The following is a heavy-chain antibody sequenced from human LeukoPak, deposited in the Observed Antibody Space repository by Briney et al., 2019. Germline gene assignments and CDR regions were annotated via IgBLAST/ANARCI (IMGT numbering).Heavy chain of an antibody. D-gene: IGHD2-2*01. J-gene: IGHJ6*04. CDR1: GGTFSSYA. CDR3: ARDMRYCGSTSCYSLYLDV. CDR2: IIPIFGTA. Sequence: ASVKVSCEASGGTFSSYAISWVRQAPGQGLEWMGGIIPIFGTANYAQKFQGRVTITTDESTSTAYMELSSLRSEDTAVYYCARDMRYCGSTSCYSLYLDVWGKGTTVTVSS. V-gene: IGHV1-69*05.